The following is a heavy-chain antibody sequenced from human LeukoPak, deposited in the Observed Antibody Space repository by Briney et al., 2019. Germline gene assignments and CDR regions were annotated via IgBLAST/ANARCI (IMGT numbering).Heavy chain of an antibody. CDR1: GYTFTGYY. J-gene: IGHJ4*02. Sequence: ASVKVSCKASGYTFTGYYMHWVRQAPGQGLEWKGWINPNSGGTNYAQKFQGRVTMTRDTSISTAYMELSRLRSDDTAVYYCAEASRGYSGYRYWGQGTLVTVSS. V-gene: IGHV1-2*02. D-gene: IGHD5-12*01. CDR2: INPNSGGT. CDR3: AEASRGYSGYRY.